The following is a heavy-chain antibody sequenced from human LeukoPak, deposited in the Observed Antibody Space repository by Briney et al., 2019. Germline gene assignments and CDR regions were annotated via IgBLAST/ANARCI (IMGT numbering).Heavy chain of an antibody. CDR3: ARVTVGATGDAFDI. Sequence: GGSLRLSCAASGFIFNDYYLDWVRQAPGKGLEWVGRSRNKVNSYTTVYAASVKGRFTVSRDDSKDSLYLEMNSLKTEDTAVYYCARVTVGATGDAFDIWGQGTVVTVSS. D-gene: IGHD1-26*01. CDR2: SRNKVNSYTT. CDR1: GFIFNDYY. J-gene: IGHJ3*02. V-gene: IGHV3-72*01.